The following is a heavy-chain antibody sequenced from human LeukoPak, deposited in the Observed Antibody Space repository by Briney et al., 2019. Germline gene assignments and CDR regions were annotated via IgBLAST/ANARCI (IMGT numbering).Heavy chain of an antibody. CDR3: ARDVYGSGSYFVYMDV. J-gene: IGHJ6*03. Sequence: GGSLRLSCAASGFTFSSYEMNWVRQAPGKGLEWVSYISSSGSTIYYADSVKGRFTISRDNAKNSLYLQMNSLRAEDTAVYYCARDVYGSGSYFVYMDVWGKGTTVTISS. CDR1: GFTFSSYE. D-gene: IGHD3-10*01. CDR2: ISSSGSTI. V-gene: IGHV3-48*03.